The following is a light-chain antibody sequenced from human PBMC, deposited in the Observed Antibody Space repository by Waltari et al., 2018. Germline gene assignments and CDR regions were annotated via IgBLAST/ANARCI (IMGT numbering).Light chain of an antibody. V-gene: IGKV1-39*01. CDR3: RQSYSTPYT. CDR2: AAS. J-gene: IGKJ2*01. CDR1: QSISNY. Sequence: IQMTQSPFSLSASVGDRVTITCRASQSISNYLNWYQQKPGKAPKLLMYAASSLQSGVPSRFSGSGSGTAFTLTISSLQPEDFATYYCRQSYSTPYTFGQGTKLEIK.